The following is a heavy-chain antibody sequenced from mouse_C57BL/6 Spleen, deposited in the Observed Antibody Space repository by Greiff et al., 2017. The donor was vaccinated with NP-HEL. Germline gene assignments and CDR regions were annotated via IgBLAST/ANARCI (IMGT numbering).Heavy chain of an antibody. CDR1: GFTFSSYA. V-gene: IGHV5-4*01. J-gene: IGHJ3*01. CDR3: AREKRLAY. Sequence: EVMLVESGGGLVKPGGSLKLSCAASGFTFSSYAMSWVRQTPEKRLEWVATISDGGSYTYYPDNVKGRFTISRDNAKNNLYLQMSHLKSEDTAMYYCAREKRLAYWGQGTLVTVSA. CDR2: ISDGGSYT.